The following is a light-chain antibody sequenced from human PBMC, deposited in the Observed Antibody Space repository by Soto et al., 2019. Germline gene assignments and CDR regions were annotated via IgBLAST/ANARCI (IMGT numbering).Light chain of an antibody. J-gene: IGLJ1*01. Sequence: QSVLTQPRSVSGSPGQSVTISCTGTSSDVDGYIYVSWYQQHPGKAPKLMIYDVSERPSGVPDRFSGSKSGNTASLTISGLQAEDEADYYCCSYAGSYTSYVFGTGTKVTVL. CDR3: CSYAGSYTSYV. CDR2: DVS. CDR1: SSDVDGYIY. V-gene: IGLV2-11*01.